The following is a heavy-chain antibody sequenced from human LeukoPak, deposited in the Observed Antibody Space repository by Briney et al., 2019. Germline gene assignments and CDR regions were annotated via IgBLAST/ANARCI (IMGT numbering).Heavy chain of an antibody. J-gene: IGHJ4*02. CDR3: ASRIVGTPDYFDY. D-gene: IGHD1-26*01. V-gene: IGHV3-20*04. Sequence: PGGSLRLSCAASGFNLDDHGMSWVRQAPGKGLEWVSNINWNGGRTSYADSVKGRFTISRDNAKNSLYLQMNSLRVEDTAMYYCASRIVGTPDYFDYWGQGTLVTVSS. CDR2: INWNGGRT. CDR1: GFNLDDHG.